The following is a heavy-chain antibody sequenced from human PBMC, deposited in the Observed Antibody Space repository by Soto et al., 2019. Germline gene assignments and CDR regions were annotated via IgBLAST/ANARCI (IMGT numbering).Heavy chain of an antibody. CDR3: ARAWVVVTAPDY. D-gene: IGHD2-21*02. CDR1: GYTFTSYA. CDR2: INAGNGNT. V-gene: IGHV1-3*05. J-gene: IGHJ4*02. Sequence: QVQLVQSGAEEKKPGASVKVSCKASGYTFTSYAMQWLRQAPGQRLEWMGWINAGNGNTKYSQKFQGRVTITRDTSASTAYMELSSLRSEDTAVYYCARAWVVVTAPDYWGQGTLVTVSS.